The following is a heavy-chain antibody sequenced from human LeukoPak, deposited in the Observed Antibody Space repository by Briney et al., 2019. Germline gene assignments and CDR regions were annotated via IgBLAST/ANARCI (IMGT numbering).Heavy chain of an antibody. V-gene: IGHV1-8*01. Sequence: ASVKVSCKASGYTFTSYDINWVRQATGQGPEWMGWMNPNSGNTGYAQKFQGRVTMTRNTSISTAYMELSSLRSEDTAVYYCARGYYGSGSYYMDYWGQGTLVTVSS. CDR2: MNPNSGNT. D-gene: IGHD3-10*01. J-gene: IGHJ4*02. CDR1: GYTFTSYD. CDR3: ARGYYGSGSYYMDY.